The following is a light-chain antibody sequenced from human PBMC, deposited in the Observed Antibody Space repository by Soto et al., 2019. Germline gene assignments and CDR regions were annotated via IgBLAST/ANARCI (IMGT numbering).Light chain of an antibody. CDR2: AAS. V-gene: IGKV1-27*01. J-gene: IGKJ4*01. CDR3: QKYNSAPLT. CDR1: QGIGVY. Sequence: DIQMTQSPSSPSASLGDRVTITCRASQGIGVYLAWFQQKPGKVPKLLIYAASTLQSGVPSRFSGSGSGTDFTLTISSLQPEDFATYYCQKYNSAPLTFGGGTKVEIK.